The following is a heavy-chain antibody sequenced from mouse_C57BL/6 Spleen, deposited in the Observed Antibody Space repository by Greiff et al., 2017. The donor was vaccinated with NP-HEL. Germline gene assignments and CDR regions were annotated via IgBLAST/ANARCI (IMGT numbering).Heavy chain of an antibody. Sequence: QVQLKESGAELVKPGASVKISCKASGYAFSSYWMNWVKQRPGKGLEWIGQIYPGDGDTNYNGKFKGKATLTADKSSSTAYMQLSSLTSEDSAVYFCARGRYYGSSAWYFDVWGTGTTVTVSS. J-gene: IGHJ1*03. V-gene: IGHV1-80*01. CDR3: ARGRYYGSSAWYFDV. D-gene: IGHD1-1*01. CDR1: GYAFSSYW. CDR2: IYPGDGDT.